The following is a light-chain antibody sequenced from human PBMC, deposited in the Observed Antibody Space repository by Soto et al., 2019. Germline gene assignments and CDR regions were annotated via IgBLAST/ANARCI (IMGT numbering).Light chain of an antibody. CDR3: QQDETYPYT. CDR2: KAS. V-gene: IGKV1-5*03. Sequence: DIQMTQSPSTVSASVGDRVTITCRASQTISTGLAWYQQQPGKAPKLLLYKASSLESGVPSRFRGSGSGTEFTLTISSLQPDDLATYDCQQDETYPYTFGQGTKLEIK. J-gene: IGKJ2*01. CDR1: QTISTG.